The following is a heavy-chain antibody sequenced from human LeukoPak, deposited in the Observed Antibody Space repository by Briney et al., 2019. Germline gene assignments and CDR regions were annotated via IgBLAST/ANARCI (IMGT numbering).Heavy chain of an antibody. V-gene: IGHV4-59*01. J-gene: IGHJ4*02. CDR2: IYYSGST. Sequence: SETLSLTCTVPGGSISSYYWRGIRQPPGKGLEWIGYIYYSGSTNYNPSLKSRVTISVDTSKNQFSLKLSSVTAADTAVYYCARYGIRNLFDYWGQGTLVTVSS. D-gene: IGHD5-18*01. CDR3: ARYGIRNLFDY. CDR1: GGSISSYY.